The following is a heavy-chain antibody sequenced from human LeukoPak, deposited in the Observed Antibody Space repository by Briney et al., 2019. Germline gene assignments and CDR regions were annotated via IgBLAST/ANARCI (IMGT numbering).Heavy chain of an antibody. D-gene: IGHD3-22*01. CDR3: ARGGYYDSSGYDAFDI. CDR2: IYYSGST. J-gene: IGHJ3*02. Sequence: SETLSLTCTVSGGSISSYYWSWSRQPPGKGLEWIGYIYYSGSTNYNPSLKSRVTISVDTSKNQFSLKLSSVTAADTAVYYCARGGYYDSSGYDAFDIWGQGTMVTVSS. CDR1: GGSISSYY. V-gene: IGHV4-59*01.